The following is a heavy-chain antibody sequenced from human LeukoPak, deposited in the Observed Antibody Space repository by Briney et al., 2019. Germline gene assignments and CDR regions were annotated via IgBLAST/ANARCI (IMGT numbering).Heavy chain of an antibody. V-gene: IGHV4-61*01. Sequence: SETLSLTCTVSGGSVSSGRYYWSWIRQPPGKGLEWIGYIYYSGSTNYNPSLKSRVTISVDTSKNQFSLKLSSVTAADTAVYYCARYAVTTRAFDIWGQGTMVTVSS. CDR1: GGSVSSGRYY. CDR3: ARYAVTTRAFDI. CDR2: IYYSGST. J-gene: IGHJ3*02. D-gene: IGHD4-17*01.